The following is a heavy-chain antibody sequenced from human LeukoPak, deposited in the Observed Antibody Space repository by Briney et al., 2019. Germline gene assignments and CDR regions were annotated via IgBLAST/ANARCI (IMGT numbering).Heavy chain of an antibody. CDR3: ARDLRVVPAYYYYGMDV. D-gene: IGHD2-2*01. Sequence: GGSLRLSCAASGFTFSSYSMNWVRQAPGKGLEWVSSISSSSSYIYYADSVKGRFTISRDNAQNSLYLQMNRLRAEDTAVYYCARDLRVVPAYYYYGMDVWGQGTTVTVSS. CDR1: GFTFSSYS. CDR2: ISSSSSYI. J-gene: IGHJ6*02. V-gene: IGHV3-21*01.